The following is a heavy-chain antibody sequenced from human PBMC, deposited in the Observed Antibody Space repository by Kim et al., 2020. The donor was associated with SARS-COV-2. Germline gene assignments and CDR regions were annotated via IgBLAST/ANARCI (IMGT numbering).Heavy chain of an antibody. CDR2: ISGSGGST. Sequence: GGSLRLSCAASGFTFSSYAMSWVRQAPGKGLEWVSAISGSGGSTYYADSVKGRFTISRDNSKNTLYLQMNSLRAEDTAVYYCANGRSGWYSLDYWGQGTLVTVSS. J-gene: IGHJ4*02. D-gene: IGHD6-19*01. V-gene: IGHV3-23*01. CDR3: ANGRSGWYSLDY. CDR1: GFTFSSYA.